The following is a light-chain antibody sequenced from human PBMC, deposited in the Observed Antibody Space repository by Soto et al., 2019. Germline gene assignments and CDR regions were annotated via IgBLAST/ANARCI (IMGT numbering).Light chain of an antibody. CDR3: QQYGDSPFT. Sequence: DIVLTQSPGTLSLSPGERAILSCRASQSVVNSYLAWFQHKPGQAPRLLIHDASRRATGIPDRFSGSGSGTDCTLTLSRLEPEDFAVYYCQQYGDSPFTFGPGTRVDIK. CDR2: DAS. V-gene: IGKV3-20*01. J-gene: IGKJ3*01. CDR1: QSVVNSY.